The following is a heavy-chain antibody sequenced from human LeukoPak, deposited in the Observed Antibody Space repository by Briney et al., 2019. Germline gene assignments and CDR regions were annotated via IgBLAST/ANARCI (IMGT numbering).Heavy chain of an antibody. J-gene: IGHJ6*03. Sequence: PSETLSLTCTASGGSISSSSYYWGWIRQPPGKGLEWIGSIYYSGSTYYNPSLKSRVTISVDTSKNQFSLKLSSVTAADTAVYYCARHYGSGSSYYYYYMDVWGKGTTVTISS. D-gene: IGHD3-10*01. CDR1: GGSISSSSYY. CDR3: ARHYGSGSSYYYYYMDV. CDR2: IYYSGST. V-gene: IGHV4-39*01.